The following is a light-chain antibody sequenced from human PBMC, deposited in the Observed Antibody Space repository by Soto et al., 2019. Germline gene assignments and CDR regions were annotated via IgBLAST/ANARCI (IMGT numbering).Light chain of an antibody. CDR3: SSYTSSSLYV. CDR2: DVS. Sequence: QSVLTQPASVSGSPGQPITISCTGTSSDVGGSNYVSWYQQLPGKAPKLMIYDVSDRPSGVSNRFSGSKSGNTASLTISGLQAGDEADYYCSSYTSSSLYVFGTGTKVTVL. J-gene: IGLJ1*01. CDR1: SSDVGGSNY. V-gene: IGLV2-14*01.